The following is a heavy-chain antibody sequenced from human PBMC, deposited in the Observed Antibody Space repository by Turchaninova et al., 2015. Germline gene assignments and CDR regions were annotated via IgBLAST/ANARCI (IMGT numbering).Heavy chain of an antibody. J-gene: IGHJ4*02. CDR1: GDTNSNAYY. Sequence: QVQLQESGPGLVQPSETLSPTCFVSGDTNSNAYYWGWSGQPPGKGLEWLGRIYHSGTTHYNPPLKTRVTISLDTSRNQISLQLTSVTAADTAMYYCARQKNSYCSGNTCYPYYFDSWGRGTLVTVSS. D-gene: IGHD2-2*01. CDR3: ARQKNSYCSGNTCYPYYFDS. V-gene: IGHV4-38-2*01. CDR2: IYHSGTT.